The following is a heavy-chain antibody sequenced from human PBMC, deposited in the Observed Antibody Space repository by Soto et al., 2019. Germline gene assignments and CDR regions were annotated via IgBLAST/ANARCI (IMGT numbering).Heavy chain of an antibody. J-gene: IGHJ6*03. CDR2: ISGSGGST. CDR3: AKGYYDFWSGYREAPTMDV. D-gene: IGHD3-3*01. CDR1: GFTFSSYA. V-gene: IGHV3-23*01. Sequence: PGGSLRLSCAASGFTFSSYAMGWVRQAPGKGLEWVSAISGSGGSTYYADSVKGRFTISRDNSKNTLYLQMNSLRAEDTAVYYCAKGYYDFWSGYREAPTMDVWGKGTTVTVSS.